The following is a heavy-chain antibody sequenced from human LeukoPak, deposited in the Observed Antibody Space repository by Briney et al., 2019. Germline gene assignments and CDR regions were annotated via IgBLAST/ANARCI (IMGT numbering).Heavy chain of an antibody. V-gene: IGHV4-34*01. Sequence: SETLSLTCAVYGGSFSGYYWSWIRQPPGEGLEWIGEINHSGSTNYNPSLKSRVTISVDTSKNQFSLKLSSVTAADTAVYYCARGSIVVVPAAIRFRYYYYGMDVWGQGTTVTVSS. CDR1: GGSFSGYY. CDR2: INHSGST. D-gene: IGHD2-2*02. CDR3: ARGSIVVVPAAIRFRYYYYGMDV. J-gene: IGHJ6*02.